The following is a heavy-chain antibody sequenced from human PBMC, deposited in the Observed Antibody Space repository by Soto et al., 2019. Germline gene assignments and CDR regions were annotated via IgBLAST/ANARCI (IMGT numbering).Heavy chain of an antibody. Sequence: GGSLRLSCAASGFTFSRYWMHWVRQAPGKGLVWVSRINSDGSSTSYADSVKGRFTISSNNAKNTLYLQMNILRAEDTAVYYCARGDSSSSRYYYYMDVWGKGTTVTVSS. D-gene: IGHD6-6*01. V-gene: IGHV3-74*01. CDR1: GFTFSRYW. CDR3: ARGDSSSSRYYYYMDV. CDR2: INSDGSST. J-gene: IGHJ6*03.